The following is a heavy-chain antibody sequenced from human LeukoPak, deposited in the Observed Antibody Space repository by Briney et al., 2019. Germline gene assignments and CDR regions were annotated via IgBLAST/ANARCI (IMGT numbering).Heavy chain of an antibody. CDR2: SNPNSGNT. CDR3: ARKGGSYYYCYYMDV. V-gene: IGHV1-8*02. D-gene: IGHD3-10*01. J-gene: IGHJ6*03. CDR1: GYTFTGYY. Sequence: ASVKVSCKASGYTFTGYYMHWVRQAPGQGLEWMGWSNPNSGNTGYAQKFQGRVNMSRNTSISTAYMELSSLRSEDTAVYYCARKGGSYYYCYYMDVWGKGTTVTISS.